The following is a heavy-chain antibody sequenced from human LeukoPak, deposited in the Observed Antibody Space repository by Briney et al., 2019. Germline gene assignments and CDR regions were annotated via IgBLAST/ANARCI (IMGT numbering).Heavy chain of an antibody. V-gene: IGHV4-61*02. J-gene: IGHJ4*02. Sequence: PSETLSLTCTVSSGSLSSGSYYWSWIRQPAGKGLEWIGRIYTSGGTGYNPSLKSRVTISIDTSKNQFSLKLTSVTAADTAMYYCARDFRVYTTGWYYFDYWGQGTLVTVSS. CDR2: IYTSGGT. D-gene: IGHD6-19*01. CDR3: ARDFRVYTTGWYYFDY. CDR1: SGSLSSGSYY.